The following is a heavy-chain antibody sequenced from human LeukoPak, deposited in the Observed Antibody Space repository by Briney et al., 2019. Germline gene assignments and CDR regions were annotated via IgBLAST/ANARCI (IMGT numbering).Heavy chain of an antibody. CDR3: ARGGVIGYDSSGYTARD. Sequence: ASVKVSCKASGYTFTSYYMHWVRQAPGQGLEWMGIINPSGGSTSYAQKFQGRVTMTRDMSTSTVYMELSSLRSEDTAVYYCARGGVIGYDSSGYTARDWGQGTLVTVSS. D-gene: IGHD3-22*01. V-gene: IGHV1-46*01. J-gene: IGHJ4*02. CDR1: GYTFTSYY. CDR2: INPSGGST.